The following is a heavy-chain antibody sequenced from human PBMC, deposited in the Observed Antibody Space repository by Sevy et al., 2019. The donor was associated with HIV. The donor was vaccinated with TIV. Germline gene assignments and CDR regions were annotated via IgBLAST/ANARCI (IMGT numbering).Heavy chain of an antibody. CDR2: ITGSGGNT. J-gene: IGHJ3*02. V-gene: IGHV3-23*01. CDR3: AKYQRDLLVPFDT. Sequence: EGSLRLSCVASGFTFSDCALSWVRQAPGKGLEWVSAITGSGGNTYYGDSVKGRITMSRDNSKNTLYLQMNSLRVDDTALYYCAKYQRDLLVPFDTWGQGTMVTVSS. D-gene: IGHD1-26*01. CDR1: GFTFSDCA.